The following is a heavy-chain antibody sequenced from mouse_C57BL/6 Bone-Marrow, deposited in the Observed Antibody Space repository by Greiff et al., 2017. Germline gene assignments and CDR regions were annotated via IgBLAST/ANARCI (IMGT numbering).Heavy chain of an antibody. D-gene: IGHD1-1*01. CDR2: ISNKANGYTT. Sequence: EVQLVESGGGLVKPGGSLSLSCEASGFTFTDYYMSWVRQPPGKTLEWLGFISNKANGYTTEYSATVKGRFTISRDNSQRILDLQRNALRAEDSATYYCARGITTGVGSQFAYWGQGTSLTVSS. CDR3: ARGITTGVGSQFAY. CDR1: GFTFTDYY. V-gene: IGHV7-3*01. J-gene: IGHJ2*02.